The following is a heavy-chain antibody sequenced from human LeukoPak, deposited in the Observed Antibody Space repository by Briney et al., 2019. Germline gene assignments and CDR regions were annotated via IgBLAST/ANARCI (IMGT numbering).Heavy chain of an antibody. D-gene: IGHD6-13*01. CDR3: ARGGAAAGTRYYFDY. Sequence: SETLSLTCSVSGGSISSYYWSWIRQPPGKGLEWIGYIYYSGSTNYNPSLKSRVTISVDTSKNQFSLKLSSVTAADTAVYYCARGGAAAGTRYYFDYWGQGTLVTVSS. CDR2: IYYSGST. CDR1: GGSISSYY. V-gene: IGHV4-59*01. J-gene: IGHJ4*02.